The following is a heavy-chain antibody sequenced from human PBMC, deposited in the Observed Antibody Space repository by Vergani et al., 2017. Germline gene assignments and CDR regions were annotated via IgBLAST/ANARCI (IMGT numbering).Heavy chain of an antibody. D-gene: IGHD6-13*01. Sequence: QVQLVQSGAEVKKPGSSVKVSCKASVGTFSSYTISWVRQAPGQGREWMGRISAYNGNTNYAQKLQGRVTMTTDTSTSTAYMQLRSLRSEDTAVYYCAILAAPPGYWGQGTLVTVSS. CDR1: VGTFSSYT. V-gene: IGHV1-18*01. J-gene: IGHJ4*02. CDR3: AILAAPPGY. CDR2: ISAYNGNT.